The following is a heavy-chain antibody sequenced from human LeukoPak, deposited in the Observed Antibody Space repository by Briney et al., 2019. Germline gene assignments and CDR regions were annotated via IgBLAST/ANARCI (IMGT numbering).Heavy chain of an antibody. V-gene: IGHV4-34*01. CDR1: GGSFSGYY. D-gene: IGHD6-19*01. CDR3: ARGFISSGWYYYYYVDV. J-gene: IGHJ6*03. Sequence: PSETLSLTCAVYGGSFSGYYWSWIRQPPGKGLEWIGEINHSGSTNYNPSLKSRVTISVDTSKNQFSLKLSSVTAADTAVYYCARGFISSGWYYYYYVDVWGKGTTVTVSS. CDR2: INHSGST.